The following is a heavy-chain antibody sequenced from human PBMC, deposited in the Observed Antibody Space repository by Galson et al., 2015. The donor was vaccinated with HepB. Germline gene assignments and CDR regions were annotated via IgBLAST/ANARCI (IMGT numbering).Heavy chain of an antibody. D-gene: IGHD1-26*01. CDR3: ARHGSTPSYYYDYMDV. CDR2: IDPSDSYT. J-gene: IGHJ6*03. Sequence: QSGAEVKKPGESLRISCKGSGSNFTSYWISWVRQMPGKGLEWMGTIDPSDSYTNYGPSFQGHVTISADTSLNTASLQWRSLKASDTAMYYCARHGSTPSYYYDYMDVWGKGATVTVSS. CDR1: GSNFTSYW. V-gene: IGHV5-10-1*01.